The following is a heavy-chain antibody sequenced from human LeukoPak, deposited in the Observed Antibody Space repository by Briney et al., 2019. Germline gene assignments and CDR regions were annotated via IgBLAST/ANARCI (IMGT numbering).Heavy chain of an antibody. Sequence: ASVKVSCKPSGYTFSLYGINWVRQAPGEGLEWMGWISGYNGHANYAQKFQGRVTLTTDASTNAAYMELRSLRSDDTAVYYCARAWLRRKYYYYMDVWGKGTTVTVSS. D-gene: IGHD5-12*01. J-gene: IGHJ6*03. CDR1: GYTFSLYG. CDR3: ARAWLRRKYYYYMDV. CDR2: ISGYNGHA. V-gene: IGHV1-18*01.